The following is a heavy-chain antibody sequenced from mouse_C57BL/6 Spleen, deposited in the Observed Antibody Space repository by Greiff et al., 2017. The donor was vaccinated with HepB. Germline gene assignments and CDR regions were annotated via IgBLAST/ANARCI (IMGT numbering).Heavy chain of an antibody. CDR2: ISYDGSN. D-gene: IGHD1-1*01. V-gene: IGHV3-6*01. CDR3: ARGDYGRMTY. Sequence: ESGPGLVKPSQSLSLTCSVTGYSITSGYYWNWIRQFPGNKLEWMGYISYDGSNNYNPSLKNRISITRDTSKNQFFLKLNSVTTEDTATYYCARGDYGRMTYWGQGTLVTVSA. J-gene: IGHJ3*01. CDR1: GYSITSGYY.